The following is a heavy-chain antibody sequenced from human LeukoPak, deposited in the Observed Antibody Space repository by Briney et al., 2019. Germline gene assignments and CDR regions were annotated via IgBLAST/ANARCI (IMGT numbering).Heavy chain of an antibody. J-gene: IGHJ4*02. CDR3: AKGPVAVDGYYFDH. CDR1: GFTFSSYA. V-gene: IGHV3-23*01. Sequence: GGSLRLSCAASGFTFSSYAMSWVRQAPGKGLEWVSSISGSGGTTYYADSVKGRFTISRDNPNNPLDLQMNSLTAEDTAVYYCAKGPVAVDGYYFDHWGQGTLVTVSS. D-gene: IGHD6-19*01. CDR2: ISGSGGTT.